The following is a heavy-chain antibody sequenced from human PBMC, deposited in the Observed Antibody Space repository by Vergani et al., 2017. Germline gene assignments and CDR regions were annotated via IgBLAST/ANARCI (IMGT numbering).Heavy chain of an antibody. CDR2: IIPIFGTA. J-gene: IGHJ6*03. V-gene: IGHV1-69*01. CDR3: ARVKPTVTTQDRHYYYYYYMDV. D-gene: IGHD4-17*01. Sequence: QVQLVQSGAEVKKPGSSVKVSCKASVRTFSSYAISWVRQAPGQGLEWMGGIIPIFGTANYAQKFQGRVTITADESTSTAYMELSSLRSEDTGVYYYARVKPTVTTQDRHYYYYYYMDVWGKGTTVTVSS. CDR1: VRTFSSYA.